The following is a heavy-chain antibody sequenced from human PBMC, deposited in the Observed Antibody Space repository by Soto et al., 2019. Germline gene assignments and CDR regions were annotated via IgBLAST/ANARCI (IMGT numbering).Heavy chain of an antibody. CDR2: IIPIIATA. J-gene: IGHJ4*02. V-gene: IGHV1-69*01. CDR1: GGNFIDYA. D-gene: IGHD3-22*01. Sequence: QVQLVQSGAEVKKPGSSVRASCEASGGNFIDYAFSWVRQAPGQGLEWMGGIIPIIATADYAQKFQGRVTITADESTRTAYMEVTSLTSEDTAVYFCAGTYDTSGDYPYYFDYWGQGTPVTVSS. CDR3: AGTYDTSGDYPYYFDY.